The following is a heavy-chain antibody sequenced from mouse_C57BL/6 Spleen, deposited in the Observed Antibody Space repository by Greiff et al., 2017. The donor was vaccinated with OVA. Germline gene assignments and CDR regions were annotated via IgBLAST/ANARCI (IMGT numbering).Heavy chain of an antibody. CDR3: ARDWDGVFDY. CDR1: GYAFSSSW. Sequence: VQLQQSGPELVKPGASVKISCKASGYAFSSSWMNWVKQRPGKGLEWIGRIYPGDGDTNYNGKFKGKATLTADKSSSTAYMQLSSLAAEDSAVYFCARDWDGVFDYWCQCSTLTVSS. D-gene: IGHD4-1*01. J-gene: IGHJ2*01. CDR2: IYPGDGDT. V-gene: IGHV1-82*01.